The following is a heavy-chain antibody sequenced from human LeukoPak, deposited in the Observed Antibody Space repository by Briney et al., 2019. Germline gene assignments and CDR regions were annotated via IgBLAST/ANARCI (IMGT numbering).Heavy chain of an antibody. CDR2: INQGGSVK. Sequence: GGSLRLSCAASGFTFSTYWMSWVRQPPGKGLEWVANINQGGSVKQHADSVEGRFTVSRDNAKNSLFLQMNSLRAEDTAVYYCVRLSRSVPNDYWGQGTLVTVSS. CDR1: GFTFSTYW. J-gene: IGHJ4*02. V-gene: IGHV3-7*01. D-gene: IGHD5/OR15-5a*01. CDR3: VRLSRSVPNDY.